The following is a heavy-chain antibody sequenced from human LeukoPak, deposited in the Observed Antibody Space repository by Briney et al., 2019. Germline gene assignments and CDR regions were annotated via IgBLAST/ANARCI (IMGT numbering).Heavy chain of an antibody. CDR1: GGSFSGYY. J-gene: IGHJ4*02. Sequence: RASETLSLTCAVYGGSFSGYYWSWIRQPPGKGLEWIGEINHSGSTNYNPSLKSRVTISVDTSKNQFSLKLSSVTAADTAVYYCARGYSSGWYAFDYWGQGTLVTVSS. CDR3: ARGYSSGWYAFDY. V-gene: IGHV4-34*01. CDR2: INHSGST. D-gene: IGHD6-19*01.